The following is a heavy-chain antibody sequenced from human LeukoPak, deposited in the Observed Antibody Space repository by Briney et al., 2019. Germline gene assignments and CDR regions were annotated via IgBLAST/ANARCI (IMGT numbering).Heavy chain of an antibody. V-gene: IGHV3-30*02. J-gene: IGHJ5*02. D-gene: IGHD1-7*01. Sequence: PGGSLRLSCAASGFTFSGYGMHWVRQAPGKGLEWVAFIRYDGSNKYYANSVEGRFTISRDNSKNTLYLQMNSLRVEDTAVYYCAKDGWHYENWFDPWGQGTLVTVSS. CDR3: AKDGWHYENWFDP. CDR1: GFTFSGYG. CDR2: IRYDGSNK.